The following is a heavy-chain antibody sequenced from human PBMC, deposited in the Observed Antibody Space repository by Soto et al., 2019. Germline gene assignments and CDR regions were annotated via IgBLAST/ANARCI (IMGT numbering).Heavy chain of an antibody. CDR3: ARTPVGYSSSGHGARHYYYYMDV. CDR1: GYSFTSYW. CDR2: IYPGDSDT. V-gene: IGHV5-51*01. D-gene: IGHD6-13*01. J-gene: IGHJ6*03. Sequence: GESLKISCKGSGYSFTSYWIGWVRQMPGKGLEWMGIIYPGDSDTRYSPSFQGQVTISADNSISTAYLQWSSLKASDTAMYYCARTPVGYSSSGHGARHYYYYMDVGGKGTTVTVSS.